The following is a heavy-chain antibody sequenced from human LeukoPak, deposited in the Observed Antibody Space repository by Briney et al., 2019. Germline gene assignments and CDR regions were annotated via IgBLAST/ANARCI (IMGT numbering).Heavy chain of an antibody. Sequence: GGSLRLXCAASGFTFSRYSMNWVRQAPGEGLEWVSSMSSSSGLIYYGDSVKGRFTVSRDNAKRSLYLQMNSLRADDTAVYYCAREFDGSASGAGYWGQGTLVTVSS. CDR2: MSSSSGLI. D-gene: IGHD1-26*01. V-gene: IGHV3-21*01. J-gene: IGHJ4*02. CDR3: AREFDGSASGAGY. CDR1: GFTFSRYS.